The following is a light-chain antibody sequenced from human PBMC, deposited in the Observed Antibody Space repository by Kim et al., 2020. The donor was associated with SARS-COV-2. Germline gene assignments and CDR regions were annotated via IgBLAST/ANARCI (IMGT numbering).Light chain of an antibody. Sequence: QPVLTQPASVSGSPGQSITISCTGTSSDVGGYNYVSWYQQHPGKAPKLMIYDVSKRPSGVSNRFSGSKSGNTASLTISGLQAEDEADYYCSSYTSSSTVVFGGGTKVTVL. V-gene: IGLV2-14*01. CDR2: DVS. J-gene: IGLJ2*01. CDR1: SSDVGGYNY. CDR3: SSYTSSSTVV.